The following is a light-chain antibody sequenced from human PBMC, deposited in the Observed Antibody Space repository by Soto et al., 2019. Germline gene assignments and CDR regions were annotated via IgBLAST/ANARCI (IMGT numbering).Light chain of an antibody. Sequence: QSVLIQPPSASGTPGQRVTVSCSGGSSNIGSYTVNWYQQLPGTAPKLLIYSNNQRPSGVPDRFSGSKSGTSASLAISGLQSEDEADYYCTAWDDSLNGYVFGTGTKLTVL. V-gene: IGLV1-44*01. CDR2: SNN. J-gene: IGLJ1*01. CDR3: TAWDDSLNGYV. CDR1: SSNIGSYT.